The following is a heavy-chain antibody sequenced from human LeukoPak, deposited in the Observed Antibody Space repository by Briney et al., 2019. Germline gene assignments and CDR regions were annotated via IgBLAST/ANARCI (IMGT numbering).Heavy chain of an antibody. CDR3: ARGALRGGLFDY. J-gene: IGHJ4*02. D-gene: IGHD3-10*01. Sequence: SETLSLTCTVSGGSISSGGYYWSWIRQHPGKGLEWTGYIYYSGSTYYNPSLKSRVTISVDTSKNQFSLKLSSVTAADTAVYYCARGALRGGLFDYWGQGTLVTVSS. V-gene: IGHV4-31*03. CDR1: GGSISSGGYY. CDR2: IYYSGST.